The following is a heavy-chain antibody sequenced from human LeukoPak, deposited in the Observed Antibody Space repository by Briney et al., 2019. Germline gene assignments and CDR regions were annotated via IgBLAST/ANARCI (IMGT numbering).Heavy chain of an antibody. CDR1: GGTFSSYA. D-gene: IGHD2-2*01. CDR2: IIPIFGTA. CDR3: AREVIVVVPAATSYYYYCGMDV. Sequence: GASVKVSCKASGGTFSSYAISWVRQAPGQGLEWMGGIIPIFGTANYAQKFQGRVTITADESTSTAYMELSSLRSEDTAVYYCAREVIVVVPAATSYYYYCGMDVWGQGATVTVSS. V-gene: IGHV1-69*13. J-gene: IGHJ6*02.